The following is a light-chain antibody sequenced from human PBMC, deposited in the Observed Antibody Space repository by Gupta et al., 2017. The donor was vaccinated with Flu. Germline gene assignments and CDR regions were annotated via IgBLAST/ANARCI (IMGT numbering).Light chain of an antibody. CDR2: GTS. Sequence: GDRVTITCRASQGVGSYLAWYQQKAGKVPNLLIYGTSTLHSGVPSRFSGSGSGTDFTLTISSLQPEDIATYYCQKYDNAPLTFGGGTKVEIK. CDR3: QKYDNAPLT. CDR1: QGVGSY. J-gene: IGKJ4*01. V-gene: IGKV1-27*01.